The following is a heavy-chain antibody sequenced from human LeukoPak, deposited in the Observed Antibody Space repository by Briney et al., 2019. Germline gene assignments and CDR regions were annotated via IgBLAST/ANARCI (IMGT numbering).Heavy chain of an antibody. CDR1: GFTLSSYW. D-gene: IGHD3-3*01. V-gene: IGHV3-74*01. J-gene: IGHJ4*02. CDR3: ASDPFLEWLFFDY. Sequence: GGSLRLSCATSGFTLSSYWMHWVRQVPGKGLEWLSRINNDGVSTSYADSVKGRFTISRDNAKKSLYLQMNSLRAEDTAVYYCASDPFLEWLFFDYWGQGTLVTVSS. CDR2: INNDGVST.